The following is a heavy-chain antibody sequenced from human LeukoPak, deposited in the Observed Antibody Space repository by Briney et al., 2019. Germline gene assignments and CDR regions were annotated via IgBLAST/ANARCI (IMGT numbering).Heavy chain of an antibody. V-gene: IGHV1-2*02. CDR1: GYTFTGYY. J-gene: IGHJ4*02. CDR3: ARDRDHSNHRSIDY. D-gene: IGHD4-11*01. Sequence: GSVKVSCKASGYTFTGYYMHWVRQAPGQGLEWMGWINPNSGATKYAQTFQGRVTMTRNTSISTAYMELSRLRYDDTAVYYCARDRDHSNHRSIDYWGQGTLVTVSS. CDR2: INPNSGAT.